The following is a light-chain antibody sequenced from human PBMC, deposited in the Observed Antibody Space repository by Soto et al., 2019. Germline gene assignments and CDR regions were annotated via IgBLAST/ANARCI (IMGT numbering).Light chain of an antibody. CDR1: SSNIGAGYD. J-gene: IGLJ3*02. CDR3: RSYESSLRGSV. V-gene: IGLV1-40*01. CDR2: GNS. Sequence: QSVLTQPPSVSGAPGQRVTISCTGRSSNIGAGYDVHWYQQLPGTAPKLLIYGNSNRPSGVPDRFSGSKSGTSAALAITGRQDEDESEYECRSYESSLRGSVFVGGIQVTVL.